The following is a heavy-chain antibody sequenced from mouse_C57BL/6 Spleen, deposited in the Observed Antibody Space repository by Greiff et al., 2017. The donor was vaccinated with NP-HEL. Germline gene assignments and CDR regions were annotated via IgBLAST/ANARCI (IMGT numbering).Heavy chain of an antibody. CDR2: IDPSDSYT. J-gene: IGHJ2*01. CDR1: GYTFTSYW. Sequence: QVQLQQPGAELVRPGTSVKLSCKASGYTFTSYWMHWVKQRPGQGLEWIGVIDPSDSYTNYNQKFKGKATLTVDTSSSTAYLQLSSLTSEDFAVFYCARLRGYFDYWGQGTTLTVSS. V-gene: IGHV1-59*01. CDR3: ARLRGYFDY.